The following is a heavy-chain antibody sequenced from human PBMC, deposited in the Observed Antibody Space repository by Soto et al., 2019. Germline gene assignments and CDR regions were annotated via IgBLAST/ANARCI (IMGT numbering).Heavy chain of an antibody. J-gene: IGHJ4*02. CDR1: GYNFISYD. CDR3: ARGPPKWGFDF. D-gene: IGHD7-27*01. V-gene: IGHV1-8*01. CDR2: MSSNSGHT. Sequence: QVQLVQSGAEVKEPGASVKVSCKASGYNFISYDFNWVRQAAGQGPEWMGWMSSNSGHTGYAQKFQGRVTMTRDISRSTAYMELSSLISEDTAVYYCARGPPKWGFDFWGPGVLVTVSS.